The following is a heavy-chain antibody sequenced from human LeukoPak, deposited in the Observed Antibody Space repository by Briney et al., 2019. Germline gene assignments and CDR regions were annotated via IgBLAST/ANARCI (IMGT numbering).Heavy chain of an antibody. J-gene: IGHJ4*02. Sequence: SVKVSCTASGGTFSSYAISWVRQAPGQGLEWMRGIIPIFGTANYAQKFQGRVTITTDESTSTAYMELSSLRSEDTAVYYCARDGRDGYTDVAHFDYWGQGTLVTVS. CDR3: ARDGRDGYTDVAHFDY. CDR1: GGTFSSYA. V-gene: IGHV1-69*05. D-gene: IGHD5-24*01. CDR2: IIPIFGTA.